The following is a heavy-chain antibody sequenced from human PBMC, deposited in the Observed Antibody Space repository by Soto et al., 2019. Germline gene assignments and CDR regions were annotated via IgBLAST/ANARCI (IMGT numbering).Heavy chain of an antibody. CDR2: IYYSGST. J-gene: IGHJ5*02. V-gene: IGHV4-39*01. CDR3: ARHRDSSGYYGGGWFDP. D-gene: IGHD3-22*01. Sequence: SETLSLTCTVSGGSISSSSYYWGWIRQPPGKGLEWIGSIYYSGSTYYNPSLKSRVTISVDTSKNQFSLKLSSVTAADTAVYYCARHRDSSGYYGGGWFDPWGQGTLVTVSS. CDR1: GGSISSSSYY.